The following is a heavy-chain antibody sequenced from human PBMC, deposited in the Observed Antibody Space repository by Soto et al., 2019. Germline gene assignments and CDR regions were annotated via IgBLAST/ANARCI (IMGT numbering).Heavy chain of an antibody. CDR1: GFTFNSNY. Sequence: PGGSLRLSCAASGFTFNSNYMHWVRRTPGEGLEFVSMITSNGEITYYADAVKGRFTISRDNSKSTLYLQMNSLRAEDTAVYYCGKGRSYYYYYGVDVWGQGTTVTVSS. J-gene: IGHJ6*02. CDR3: GKGRSYYYYYGVDV. D-gene: IGHD1-26*01. CDR2: ITSNGEIT. V-gene: IGHV3-23*01.